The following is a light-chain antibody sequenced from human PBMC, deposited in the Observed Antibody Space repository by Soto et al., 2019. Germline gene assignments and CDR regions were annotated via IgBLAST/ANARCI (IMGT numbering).Light chain of an antibody. CDR2: DVS. V-gene: IGLV2-14*01. J-gene: IGLJ2*01. CDR3: SSYTGTSVV. Sequence: QSALTQPASVSGSPGQSITISCTGTSSDVGGYNYVSWYQQHPGKAPKLMIYDVSNRPSGVSNRFSGSKSGNTASLTISGLQAADEADYYCSSYTGTSVVFGGGTKVTVL. CDR1: SSDVGGYNY.